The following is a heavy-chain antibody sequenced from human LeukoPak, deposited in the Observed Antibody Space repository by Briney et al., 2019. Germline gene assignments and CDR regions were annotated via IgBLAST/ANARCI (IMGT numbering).Heavy chain of an antibody. CDR1: GGSFSGYY. CDR3: ARTVPASALDY. V-gene: IGHV4-34*01. CDR2: INHSGST. Sequence: SETLSLTCAVYGGSFSGYYWSWIRQPPGKGLEWIGEINHSGSTNYNPSLKSRVTISVDTSKNQFSLKLSPVTAAATAVYYCARTVPASALDYWGQGTLVTVSS. J-gene: IGHJ4*02.